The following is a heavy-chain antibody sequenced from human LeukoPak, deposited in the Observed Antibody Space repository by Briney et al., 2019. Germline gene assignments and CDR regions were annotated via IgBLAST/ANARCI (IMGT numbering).Heavy chain of an antibody. CDR1: GGSISSSSYY. V-gene: IGHV4-39*07. Sequence: PSETLSLTCTVSGGSISSSSYYWGWIRQPPGKGLEWIGSIYHSGSTYYNPSLKSRVTISVDRSKNQFSLKLSSVTAADTAVYYCARDETDHYDSSGSFFDYWGQGTLVTVSS. CDR3: ARDETDHYDSSGSFFDY. CDR2: IYHSGST. J-gene: IGHJ4*02. D-gene: IGHD3-22*01.